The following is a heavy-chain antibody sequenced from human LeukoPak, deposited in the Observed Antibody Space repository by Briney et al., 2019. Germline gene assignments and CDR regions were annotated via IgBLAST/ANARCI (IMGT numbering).Heavy chain of an antibody. V-gene: IGHV4-59*08. Sequence: PSETLSLTCTVSGGSISSYYWSWLRQPPGKGLEWIGYIYYSGSTNYNPSLKSRVTISVDTSKNQFSLKLSSVTAADTAVYYCARQVSSWFDPWGQGTLVTVSS. CDR1: GGSISSYY. CDR3: ARQVSSWFDP. J-gene: IGHJ5*02. CDR2: IYYSGST.